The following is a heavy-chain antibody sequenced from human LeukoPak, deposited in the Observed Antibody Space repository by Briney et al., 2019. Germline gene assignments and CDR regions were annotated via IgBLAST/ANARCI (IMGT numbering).Heavy chain of an antibody. J-gene: IGHJ4*02. CDR3: ARSLEDLGY. CDR1: GFTCSDYY. V-gene: IGHV3-11*01. D-gene: IGHD3-16*01. CDR2: LSSSGSTI. Sequence: PAGTLSFSGSASGFTCSDYYMSWIPQAPGNGLEWVSYLSSSGSTIYYADPATGQFTISRDNAKNSLYLQMNSLKAEDTAVYYGARSLEDLGYWGQGTLVTVSS.